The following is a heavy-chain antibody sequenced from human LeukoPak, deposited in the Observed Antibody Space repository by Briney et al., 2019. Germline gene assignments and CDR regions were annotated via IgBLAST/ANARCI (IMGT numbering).Heavy chain of an antibody. V-gene: IGHV1-18*01. CDR1: GYAFTSYG. J-gene: IGHJ3*02. D-gene: IGHD2-15*01. CDR3: AKDIVLVEAATPGDAFDI. CDR2: ISAYDTKT. Sequence: ASVKVSCKASGYAFTSYGISWVRQAPGQGLEWMGWISAYDTKTNYAQNLQGRVTMTTDTSTSTAYMELRSLRSDDTAMYYCAKDIVLVEAATPGDAFDIWGQGTMVTVSS.